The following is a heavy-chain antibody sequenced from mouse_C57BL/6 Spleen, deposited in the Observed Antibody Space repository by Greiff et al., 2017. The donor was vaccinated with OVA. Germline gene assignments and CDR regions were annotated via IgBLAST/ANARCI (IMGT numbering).Heavy chain of an antibody. CDR3: ARGALRAVVAPFDY. CDR1: GYAFSSSW. V-gene: IGHV1-82*01. J-gene: IGHJ2*01. CDR2: IYPGDGDT. Sequence: QVQLQQSGPELVKPGASVKISCKASGYAFSSSWMNWVKQRPGKGLEWIGRIYPGDGDTNYNGKFTGQATLTADKSSSTAYMQLSSLTSEDSAVYFCARGALRAVVAPFDYWGQGTTLTVSS. D-gene: IGHD1-1*01.